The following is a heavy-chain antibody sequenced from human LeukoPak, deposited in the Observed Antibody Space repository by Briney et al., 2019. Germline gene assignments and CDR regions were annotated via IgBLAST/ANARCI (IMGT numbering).Heavy chain of an antibody. Sequence: GGSLRLSCAASGFTFSSYAMNWVRQAPGKGLEWVSGISGSGGSTYYGDSVKGRFTISRDNSRNTLYLQMNSLRAEDTAVYYCAKDNMGCSYGYGYFQHWGQGTLVTVSS. CDR1: GFTFSSYA. V-gene: IGHV3-23*01. J-gene: IGHJ1*01. CDR3: AKDNMGCSYGYGYFQH. CDR2: ISGSGGST. D-gene: IGHD5-18*01.